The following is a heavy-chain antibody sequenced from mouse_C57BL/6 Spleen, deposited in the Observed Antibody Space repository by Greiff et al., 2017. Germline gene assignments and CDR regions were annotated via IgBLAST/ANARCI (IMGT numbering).Heavy chain of an antibody. CDR2: IDPSDSYT. D-gene: IGHD1-1*01. Sequence: QVQLQQPGAELVMPGASVKLSCKASGYTFTSYWMHWVKQRPGPGLEWIGEIDPSDSYTNYNQKFKGKSTLTVDKSSSTAYMQLSSLTSEDSAVYYCARSSYGSSYFDYWGQGTTLTVSS. CDR1: GYTFTSYW. V-gene: IGHV1-69*01. J-gene: IGHJ2*01. CDR3: ARSSYGSSYFDY.